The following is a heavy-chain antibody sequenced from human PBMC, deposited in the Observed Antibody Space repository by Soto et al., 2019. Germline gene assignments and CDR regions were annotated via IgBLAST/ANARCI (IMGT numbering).Heavy chain of an antibody. CDR2: IKSKTDGGTA. V-gene: IGHV3-15*01. D-gene: IGHD3-9*01. J-gene: IGHJ4*02. Sequence: GGSLRLSCVASGFNLSHPWMTWVRQAAGKGLEWVGRIKSKTDGGTADYAAPVKGRATISRDDSKNTVYLQMNSLKTEDAAVYYCTTGIYYDILTGYHNVAYWGQGALVTVSS. CDR3: TTGIYYDILTGYHNVAY. CDR1: GFNLSHPW.